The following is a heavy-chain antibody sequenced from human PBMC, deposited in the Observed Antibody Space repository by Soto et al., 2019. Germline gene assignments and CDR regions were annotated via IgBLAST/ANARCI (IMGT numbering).Heavy chain of an antibody. Sequence: SVKVSCKTSGYVFTGYYLHWVRQAPGQGLEWMGWINCRSGGTTYTQKFQGRVTLTMDTSTSTAYMELSSLISDDTALYYCMRGASARDSSGYPYYFDPWGQGTLVTVSS. CDR3: MRGASARDSSGYPYYFDP. CDR2: INCRSGGT. D-gene: IGHD3-22*01. CDR1: GYVFTGYY. V-gene: IGHV1-2*02. J-gene: IGHJ4*02.